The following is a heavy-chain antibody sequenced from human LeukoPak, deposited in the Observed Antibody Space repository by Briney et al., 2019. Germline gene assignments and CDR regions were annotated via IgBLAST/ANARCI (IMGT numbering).Heavy chain of an antibody. V-gene: IGHV1-18*01. Sequence: ASVKVSCKASGYTFTSYSISWVRQAPGQGLEWMGWISAYNGNTNYVQKLQGRVTMTTDTSTSTAYMELRSLRSDDTAVYYCARGLSSSSYYYMDVWGKGTTVTVSS. CDR3: ARGLSSSSYYYMDV. CDR1: GYTFTSYS. D-gene: IGHD6-13*01. J-gene: IGHJ6*03. CDR2: ISAYNGNT.